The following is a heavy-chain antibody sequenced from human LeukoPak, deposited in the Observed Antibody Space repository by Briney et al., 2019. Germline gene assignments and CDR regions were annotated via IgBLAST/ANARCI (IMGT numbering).Heavy chain of an antibody. Sequence: GGSLRLSCAASGFPFSSHGMSWVRQAPGKGLEWVSSISSSSSYIYYADSVKGRFTISRDNSKNTLFLHMNSLRAEDTAVYYCAKDGDYGDYWHYNYMDVWGKGTTVTISS. V-gene: IGHV3-23*01. CDR1: GFPFSSHG. CDR3: AKDGDYGDYWHYNYMDV. J-gene: IGHJ6*03. D-gene: IGHD4-17*01. CDR2: ISSSSSYI.